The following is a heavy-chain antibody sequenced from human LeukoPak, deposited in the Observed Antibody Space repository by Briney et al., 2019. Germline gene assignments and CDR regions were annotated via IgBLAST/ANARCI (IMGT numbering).Heavy chain of an antibody. D-gene: IGHD5-18*01. Sequence: GGSLRLSCAASGFIFSSYSMNWVRQAPGQGLEWVSYISSSSSSIYYAESVKGRFSISRDNAMNSLFLQMNSLRAEDTAVYYCARDLGYNYNPFDYWGQGTLVTVSS. V-gene: IGHV3-48*01. CDR2: ISSSSSSI. J-gene: IGHJ4*02. CDR3: ARDLGYNYNPFDY. CDR1: GFIFSSYS.